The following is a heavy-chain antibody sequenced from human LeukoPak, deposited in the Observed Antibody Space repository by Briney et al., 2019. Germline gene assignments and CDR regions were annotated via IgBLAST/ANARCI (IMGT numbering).Heavy chain of an antibody. Sequence: GGSLRLSCAASGFTFSSYSMNWVRQAPGKGLEWVSSISSSSSYIYYADSVKGRFTISRDNAKNPLYLQMNSLRAEDTAVYYCARCREVIAAFDIWGQGTMVTVSS. V-gene: IGHV3-21*01. J-gene: IGHJ3*02. CDR1: GFTFSSYS. CDR2: ISSSSSYI. D-gene: IGHD3-16*02. CDR3: ARCREVIAAFDI.